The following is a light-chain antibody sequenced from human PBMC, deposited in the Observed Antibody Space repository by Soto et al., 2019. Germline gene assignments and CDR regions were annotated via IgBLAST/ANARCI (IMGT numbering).Light chain of an antibody. CDR2: DVS. Sequence: QSALTQPASVSGSPGQSITISCTGTSSDVGGYNYVSWYQQHPGKAPKLMIYDVSNRPSGVSNRFSGSKSGNTASLTISGRQAEDAADYYCSSYTSSSTLYVFGTGTKLTVL. CDR3: SSYTSSSTLYV. CDR1: SSDVGGYNY. J-gene: IGLJ1*01. V-gene: IGLV2-14*01.